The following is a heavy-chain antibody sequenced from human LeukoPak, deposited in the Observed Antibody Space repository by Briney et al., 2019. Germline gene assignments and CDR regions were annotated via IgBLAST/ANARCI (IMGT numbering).Heavy chain of an antibody. Sequence: PSETLSLTCTGSGGSISSSSYYWGWIRQPPGKGLEWIGSIYYSGSTYYNPSLKRRVTISVDTSKNQFSLKLSSVTAADTAVYYCARGAVDDYVWGSYRPNWFDHWGQGTLVTVSS. CDR3: ARGAVDDYVWGSYRPNWFDH. V-gene: IGHV4-39*07. D-gene: IGHD3-16*02. CDR2: IYYSGST. CDR1: GGSISSSSYY. J-gene: IGHJ5*02.